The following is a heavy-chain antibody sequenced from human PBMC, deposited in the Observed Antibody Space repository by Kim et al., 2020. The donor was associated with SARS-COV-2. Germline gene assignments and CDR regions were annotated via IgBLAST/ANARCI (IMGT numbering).Heavy chain of an antibody. V-gene: IGHV4-59*01. CDR2: IHYSATT. Sequence: SETLSLTCTVSGGSISSYYWSWIRQPPGKGLEWIGYIHYSATTNYNPSLTRVVTISVDTSKNQFSRRLSSVTAADTAVYYCAGDCSMVPPFRGSWGSCHSGCGDPWGQGTLVSVSS. CDR3: AGDCSMVPPFRGSWGSCHSGCGDP. CDR1: GGSISSYY. D-gene: IGHD2-15*01. J-gene: IGHJ5*02.